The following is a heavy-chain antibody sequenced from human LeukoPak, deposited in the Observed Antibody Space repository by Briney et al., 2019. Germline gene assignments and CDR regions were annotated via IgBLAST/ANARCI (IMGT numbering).Heavy chain of an antibody. J-gene: IGHJ4*02. Sequence: PSQTLSLTCTISGGSISYYYWSWIRQPPGRGLEWIGYIYYSGNTNYNPSLKSRVTISVDMSKNQFSLKLTSVTAADTAVYYCARQKYSSGWSVDWGQGTLVTVSS. CDR1: GGSISYYY. CDR2: IYYSGNT. V-gene: IGHV4-59*08. CDR3: ARQKYSSGWSVD. D-gene: IGHD6-19*01.